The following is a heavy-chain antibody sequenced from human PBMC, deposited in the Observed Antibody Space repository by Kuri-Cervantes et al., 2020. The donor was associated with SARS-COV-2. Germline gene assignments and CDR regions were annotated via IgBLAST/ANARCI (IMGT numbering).Heavy chain of an antibody. CDR2: IIPNNGGT. CDR1: GYTFTAYY. CDR3: ARDRTRSSWYAWGGSIYGMDV. Sequence: ASVKVSCKASGYTFTAYYMHWVRQAPGQGLEWMGWIIPNNGGTHYALKFQGRVTLTRDTSISTAYMELSRLRSDDTAVYYCARDRTRSSWYAWGGSIYGMDVWGQGTTVTVSS. V-gene: IGHV1-2*02. J-gene: IGHJ6*02. D-gene: IGHD6-13*01.